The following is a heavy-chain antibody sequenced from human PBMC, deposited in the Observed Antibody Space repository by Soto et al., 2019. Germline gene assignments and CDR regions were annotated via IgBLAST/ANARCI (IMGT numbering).Heavy chain of an antibody. Sequence: QVQLVESGGGVVQPGRSLRLSCAASGLTFSRAGMHWVRQAPGKGLEWVALISDDGNTKYYADSAKGRFTISRDNSNNTLYLQMNSLRVEDTAVYYCAKDKGKRYFDYWGQGILVTVSS. V-gene: IGHV3-30*18. J-gene: IGHJ4*02. D-gene: IGHD2-15*01. CDR3: AKDKGKRYFDY. CDR1: GLTFSRAG. CDR2: ISDDGNTK.